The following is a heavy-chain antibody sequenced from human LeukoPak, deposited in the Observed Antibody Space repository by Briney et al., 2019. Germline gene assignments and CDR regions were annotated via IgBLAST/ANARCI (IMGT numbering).Heavy chain of an antibody. Sequence: GASVKVSCKDSGNIFNTYGFSRVRQAPGQGLEWIGWINVHKGNTNYAQKFQGRVTMTADTSTSTVYMELRSLTSDDTAVYYCAREEYLSGSYVDDWGQGTLVTVSS. CDR2: INVHKGNT. V-gene: IGHV1-18*01. J-gene: IGHJ4*02. CDR3: AREEYLSGSYVDD. CDR1: GNIFNTYG. D-gene: IGHD3-10*01.